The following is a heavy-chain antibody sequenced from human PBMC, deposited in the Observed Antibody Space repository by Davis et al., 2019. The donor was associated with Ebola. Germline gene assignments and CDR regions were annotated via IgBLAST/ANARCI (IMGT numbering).Heavy chain of an antibody. D-gene: IGHD1-26*01. CDR1: GGTFITYD. CDR3: ARDLGRYDDH. V-gene: IGHV1-69*04. Sequence: AASVKVSCKASGGTFITYDINWVRQAPGQGLESLGRIIPMVGTATYAQKFQGRVTITADKSTSTAYMEMSGLRSEDTSVYYCARDLGRYDDHWGQGTLVTVSS. CDR2: IIPMVGTA. J-gene: IGHJ4*02.